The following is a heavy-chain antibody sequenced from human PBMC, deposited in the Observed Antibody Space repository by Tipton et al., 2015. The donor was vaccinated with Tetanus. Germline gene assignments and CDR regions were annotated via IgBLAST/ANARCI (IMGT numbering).Heavy chain of an antibody. Sequence: TLSLTCAVSGALLSTGGYSWGWIRQPPGQGLEWIGYIYHTGSTYYNPSLRSRVTISAVGSKNHISLKLTAVTAADTGVYFCVGGRGSGAQSFGFEHWGRGTQVIVSS. CDR1: GALLSTGGYS. V-gene: IGHV4-30-2*01. D-gene: IGHD3-10*01. CDR3: VGGRGSGAQSFGFEH. CDR2: IYHTGST. J-gene: IGHJ4*02.